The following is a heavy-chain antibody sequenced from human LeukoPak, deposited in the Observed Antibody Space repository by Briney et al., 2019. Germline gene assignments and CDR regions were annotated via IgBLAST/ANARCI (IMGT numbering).Heavy chain of an antibody. V-gene: IGHV3-23*01. Sequence: HPGGSLRLYCAASGFTFSSYAMSWLRQAPGQGLEWVSAISGSGGSTYYADSVKGRFTISRDNSKNTLYLQMNSLRAEDTAVYYCAKDRDIVVVVNWFDPWGQGTLVTVSS. D-gene: IGHD2-15*01. CDR3: AKDRDIVVVVNWFDP. J-gene: IGHJ5*02. CDR1: GFTFSSYA. CDR2: ISGSGGST.